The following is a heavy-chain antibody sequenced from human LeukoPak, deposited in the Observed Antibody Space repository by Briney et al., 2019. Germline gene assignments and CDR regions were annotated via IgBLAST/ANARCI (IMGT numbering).Heavy chain of an antibody. Sequence: GGSLRLSCAASGFTFSSYAMHWVRQVPGKGLEWVAGINWNGASTGYADSVRGRFTISRDNAKNSLYLQMNSLRAEDTALYYCARAVCPTIKFCDSSYFMDVWGKGTTVNVS. V-gene: IGHV3-20*04. D-gene: IGHD6-6*01. CDR1: GFTFSSYA. CDR2: INWNGAST. J-gene: IGHJ6*03. CDR3: ARAVCPTIKFCDSSYFMDV.